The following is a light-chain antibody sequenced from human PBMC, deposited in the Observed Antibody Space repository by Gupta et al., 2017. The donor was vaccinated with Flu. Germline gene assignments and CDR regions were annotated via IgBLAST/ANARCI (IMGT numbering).Light chain of an antibody. CDR2: EVN. Sequence: QSALTQPPSASGSPGQSVTISCTGTSSDVGGYNFVSWYQQHPVKAPKLMIYEVNKRPSGLPDRFSGSKSGNTASLTVSGLQAEDEADYYCSSYADRNNVIFGGGTKLTVL. V-gene: IGLV2-8*01. CDR3: SSYADRNNVI. CDR1: SSDVGGYNF. J-gene: IGLJ2*01.